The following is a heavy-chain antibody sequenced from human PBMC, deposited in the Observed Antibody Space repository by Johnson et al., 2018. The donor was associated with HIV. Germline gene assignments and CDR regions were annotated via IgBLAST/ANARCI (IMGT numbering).Heavy chain of an antibody. CDR1: GFTVSSIY. J-gene: IGHJ3*02. Sequence: VLLVESGGGLVQPGGSLRLSCAASGFTVSSIYMSWVRQAPGKGVEWLSVLYSDGRTYYADSVKGRFTISRDNSKNTLYLQMNSLRAEDTAVYYCALKQLVTMDDAFDIWGQGTMVTVSS. D-gene: IGHD6-13*01. CDR2: LYSDGRT. CDR3: ALKQLVTMDDAFDI. V-gene: IGHV3-66*01.